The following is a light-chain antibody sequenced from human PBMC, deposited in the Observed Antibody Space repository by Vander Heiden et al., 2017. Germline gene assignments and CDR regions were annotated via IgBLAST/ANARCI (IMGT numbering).Light chain of an antibody. J-gene: IGLJ3*02. CDR2: SEN. CDR3: AVWDDSLNGLVV. Sequence: QSVLTQPPSASGTPGQRVTISCSGSSSNIGSNTVNWYQQLPGTAPKLLIYSENQRPSGVPDRFSGSKSGTSASFAISGLQSEDEADYYCAVWDDSLNGLVVFGGGTKLTVL. CDR1: SSNIGSNT. V-gene: IGLV1-44*01.